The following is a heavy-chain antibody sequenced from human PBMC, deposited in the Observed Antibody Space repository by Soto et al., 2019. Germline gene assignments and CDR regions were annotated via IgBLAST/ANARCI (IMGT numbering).Heavy chain of an antibody. Sequence: GGSLRLSCTASGFTSITYTMNWVRQSPGKGLEWISYISPDGSMYYADSVKSRFTISRDNAKNSLFLQMNSLRDEDTAVYYCARDRDYAFDYWGLGTLVTVSS. CDR1: GFTSITYT. J-gene: IGHJ4*02. V-gene: IGHV3-48*02. CDR2: ISPDGSM. CDR3: ARDRDYAFDY. D-gene: IGHD2-2*01.